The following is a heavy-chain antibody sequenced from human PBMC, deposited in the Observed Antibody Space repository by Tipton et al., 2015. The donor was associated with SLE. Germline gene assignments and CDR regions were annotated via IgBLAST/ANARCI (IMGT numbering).Heavy chain of an antibody. J-gene: IGHJ4*02. V-gene: IGHV4-59*08. CDR2: IYYSGST. CDR3: ARRFTRYSGYDYFDY. CDR1: GGSISSYY. D-gene: IGHD5-12*01. Sequence: TLSLTCTVSGGSISSYYWSWIRQPPGKGLEWTGYIYYSGSTNYNPSLKSRVTISVDTSKNQFSLKLSSVTAADTAVYYCARRFTRYSGYDYFDYWGQGTLVTVSS.